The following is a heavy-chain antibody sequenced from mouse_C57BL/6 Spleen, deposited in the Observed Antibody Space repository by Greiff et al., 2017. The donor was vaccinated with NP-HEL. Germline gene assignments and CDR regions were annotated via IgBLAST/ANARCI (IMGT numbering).Heavy chain of an antibody. Sequence: QVQLQQPGAELVKPGASVKVSCKASGYTFTSYWMHGVKQRPGQGLEGIGRIHPSDSDTNYNQKFKGKATLTVDKSSSTAYMQLSSLTSEDSAVYYCAMGDYDGWFAYWGQGTLVTVSA. V-gene: IGHV1-74*01. J-gene: IGHJ3*01. D-gene: IGHD2-4*01. CDR2: IHPSDSDT. CDR3: AMGDYDGWFAY. CDR1: GYTFTSYW.